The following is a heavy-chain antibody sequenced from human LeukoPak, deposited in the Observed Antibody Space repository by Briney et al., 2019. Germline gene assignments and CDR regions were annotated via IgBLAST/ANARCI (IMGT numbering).Heavy chain of an antibody. D-gene: IGHD6-19*01. Sequence: PGGSLRLSCAISGFTFSSSTFGSYTMSWVRQAPGKGLEWVSAISESGGSTYYADPVKGRFTISRDNSKNTLYLQMNSLRAEDTAVYYCAKQDASSSAWYPWGQGTLVTVSS. J-gene: IGHJ5*02. V-gene: IGHV3-23*01. CDR2: ISESGGST. CDR3: AKQDASSSAWYP. CDR1: GFTFSSSTFGSYT.